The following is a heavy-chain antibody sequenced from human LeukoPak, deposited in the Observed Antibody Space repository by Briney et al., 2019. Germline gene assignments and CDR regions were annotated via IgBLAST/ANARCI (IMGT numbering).Heavy chain of an antibody. CDR2: INHSGST. CDR1: GGSFSGYY. J-gene: IGHJ4*02. Sequence: SETLSLTCAVYGGSFSGYYWSWLRQPPGKGLEWIGEINHSGSTNYNPSLKSRVTISVDTSKNQFSLKLSSVTAADTAVYYCARGQKRYYYDSSGYPLKSWGQGTLVTVSS. D-gene: IGHD3-22*01. V-gene: IGHV4-34*01. CDR3: ARGQKRYYYDSSGYPLKS.